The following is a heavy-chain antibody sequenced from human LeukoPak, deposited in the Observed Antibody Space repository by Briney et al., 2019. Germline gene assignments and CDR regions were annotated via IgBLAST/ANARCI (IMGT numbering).Heavy chain of an antibody. Sequence: QPGGSLRLSCAASGFSVSSNYVSWVRQAPGKGLEWVSVLYSGGTTYYADSVKSRFIISRDNSKNTLYLQMNSLRAEDTAVCYCAGRYDSSGYPLHWGQGTLVTVSS. V-gene: IGHV3-53*01. CDR3: AGRYDSSGYPLH. J-gene: IGHJ4*02. CDR2: LYSGGTT. D-gene: IGHD3-22*01. CDR1: GFSVSSNY.